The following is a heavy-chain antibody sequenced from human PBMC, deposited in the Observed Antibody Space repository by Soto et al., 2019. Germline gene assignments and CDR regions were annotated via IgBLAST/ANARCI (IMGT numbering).Heavy chain of an antibody. Sequence: SETLSLTCTVYGGSFSGYYWSWIRQPPGKGLEWIGEINHSGSTNYNPSLKSRVTISVDTSKNQFSLKLSSVTAADTAVYYCGRKGETYSDYWGQGTLVTVSS. CDR1: GGSFSGYY. CDR3: GRKGETYSDY. CDR2: INHSGST. V-gene: IGHV4-34*01. J-gene: IGHJ4*02. D-gene: IGHD2-21*01.